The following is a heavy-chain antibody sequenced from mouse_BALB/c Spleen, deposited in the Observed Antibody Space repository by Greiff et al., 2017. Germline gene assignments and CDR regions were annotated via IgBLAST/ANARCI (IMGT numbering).Heavy chain of an antibody. J-gene: IGHJ4*01. Sequence: QVQLQQSGAELAKPGASVKMSCKASGYTFTSYWMHWVKQRPGQGLEWIGYINPSTGYTEYNQKFKDKATLTADKSSSTAYMQLSSLTSEDSAVYYCARTLYGSSYDAMDYWGQGTSVTVSS. CDR2: INPSTGYT. CDR3: ARTLYGSSYDAMDY. V-gene: IGHV1-7*01. CDR1: GYTFTSYW. D-gene: IGHD1-1*01.